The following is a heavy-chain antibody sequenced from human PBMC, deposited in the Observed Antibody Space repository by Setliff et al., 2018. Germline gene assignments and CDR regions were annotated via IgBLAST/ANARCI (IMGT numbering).Heavy chain of an antibody. D-gene: IGHD1-26*01. J-gene: IGHJ4*02. V-gene: IGHV1-3*04. CDR2: INTDSGNT. CDR3: ARGQDSGSWIIDG. CDR1: GYTFNFYG. Sequence: ASVKVSCKASGYTFNFYGMHWVRQAPGQRPEWMGWINTDSGNTRYSQKLQGRVTIARDTSASTAYMELSSLRSEDTAIYFCARGQDSGSWIIDGWGQGTLVTVSS.